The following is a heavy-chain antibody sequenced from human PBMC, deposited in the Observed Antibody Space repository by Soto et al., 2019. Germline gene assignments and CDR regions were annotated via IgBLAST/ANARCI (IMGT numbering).Heavy chain of an antibody. D-gene: IGHD3-3*01. J-gene: IGHJ6*02. CDR3: AREPLGLYDFWSGYYGPVRGMDV. CDR2: INHSGST. V-gene: IGHV4-34*01. Sequence: SETLSLTCAVYGGSFSGYYWSWIRQPPGKGLEWIGEINHSGSTNYNPSLKSRVTISVDTSKNQFSLKLSSVTAADTAVYYCAREPLGLYDFWSGYYGPVRGMDVWGQGTTVTVSS. CDR1: GGSFSGYY.